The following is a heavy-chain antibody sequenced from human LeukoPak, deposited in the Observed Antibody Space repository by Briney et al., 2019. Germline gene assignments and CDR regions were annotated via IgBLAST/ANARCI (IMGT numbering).Heavy chain of an antibody. V-gene: IGHV3-30*02. Sequence: GGSLRLSCAASGFTFSSYGMHWVRQAPGKGLEWVAFIRYDGSNKYYADSVKGRFTNSRDNSKNTLYLQMNSLRAEDTAVYYCAKEGDYYYYYMDVWGKGTTVTVSS. CDR1: GFTFSSYG. CDR2: IRYDGSNK. D-gene: IGHD1-26*01. J-gene: IGHJ6*03. CDR3: AKEGDYYYYYMDV.